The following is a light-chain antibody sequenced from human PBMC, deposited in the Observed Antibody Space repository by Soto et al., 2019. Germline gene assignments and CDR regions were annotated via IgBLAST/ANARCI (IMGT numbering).Light chain of an antibody. Sequence: EIVMTQSPSTLSVSPGERATLSCRASQSISTELAWYQQKPGKPPRLLIYSASTRATGVPARFTGSGSGSEFTLTISGLQSEDFAVYYCQQGHSWPLTFGQGTRLEI. CDR2: SAS. J-gene: IGKJ2*01. CDR1: QSISTE. CDR3: QQGHSWPLT. V-gene: IGKV3-15*01.